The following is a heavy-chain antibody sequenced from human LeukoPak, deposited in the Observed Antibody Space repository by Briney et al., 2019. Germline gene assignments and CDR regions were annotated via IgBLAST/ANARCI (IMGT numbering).Heavy chain of an antibody. D-gene: IGHD2-15*01. CDR2: IGSSSSYT. J-gene: IGHJ4*02. V-gene: IGHV3-11*03. CDR1: GFTFSDYD. CDR3: ARKADYFDY. Sequence: GGSLRLSCAASGFTFSDYDMSWIRQAPGKGLEWVSYIGSSSSYTNYADSVKGRFTISRDNAKNSLYLKMNSLRAEDTAVYYCARKADYFDYWGQGTLVTVSS.